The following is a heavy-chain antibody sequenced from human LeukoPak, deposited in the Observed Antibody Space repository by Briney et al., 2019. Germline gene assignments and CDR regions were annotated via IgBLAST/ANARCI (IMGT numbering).Heavy chain of an antibody. CDR3: ARFSSAAAGYNWFDP. CDR1: GYSISSGYY. V-gene: IGHV4-38-2*02. Sequence: SETLSLTCTVSGYSISSGYYWGWIRQPPGKGLEWIGSIYHSGSTYYNPSLKSRVTISVDTSKNQFSLKLSSVTAADTAVYYCARFSSAAAGYNWFDPWGQGTLVTVSS. D-gene: IGHD6-13*01. J-gene: IGHJ5*02. CDR2: IYHSGST.